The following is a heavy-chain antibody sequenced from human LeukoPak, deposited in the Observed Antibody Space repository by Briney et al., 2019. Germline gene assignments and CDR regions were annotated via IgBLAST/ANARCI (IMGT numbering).Heavy chain of an antibody. D-gene: IGHD3-10*01. Sequence: GGSLRLSCAASGFTFSSYAMHWGCHGPRTGLGWVAVIWYDGSNKYYADSVKGRFTISRDNSKNTPYLQMNSLRAEDTAVYYCAVGSYCFDFWGQGTVVTVSS. CDR2: IWYDGSNK. CDR3: AVGSYCFDF. V-gene: IGHV3-33*08. CDR1: GFTFSSYA. J-gene: IGHJ4*02.